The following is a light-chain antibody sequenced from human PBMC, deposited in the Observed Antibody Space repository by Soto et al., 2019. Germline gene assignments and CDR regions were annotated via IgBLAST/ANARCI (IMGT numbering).Light chain of an antibody. Sequence: QSVLTQPPSASGSPGQSVTISCTGTSSDVGGYNYVSWYQQHPGKAPKLMIYEVSERPSGVPDRFSGSKSGNTASLTVSWLQAEDEADYYCSSYAGSNNLVFGGGTKLTVL. CDR2: EVS. V-gene: IGLV2-8*01. CDR3: SSYAGSNNLV. J-gene: IGLJ3*02. CDR1: SSDVGGYNY.